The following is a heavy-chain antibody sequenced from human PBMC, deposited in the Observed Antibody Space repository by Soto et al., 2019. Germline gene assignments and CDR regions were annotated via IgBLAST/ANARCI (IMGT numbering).Heavy chain of an antibody. CDR2: IYYSGST. V-gene: IGHV4-39*07. CDR1: GGSISSSIYY. D-gene: IGHD2-15*01. J-gene: IGHJ4*02. Sequence: SETLSLTCTVSGGSISSSIYYWGWIRQPPGKGLEWIGSIYYSGSTNYNPSLKSRVTISVDTSKNQFSLKLSSVTAADTAVYYCAREIIGYCSGGSCYSFYFDYWGQGTLVTVSS. CDR3: AREIIGYCSGGSCYSFYFDY.